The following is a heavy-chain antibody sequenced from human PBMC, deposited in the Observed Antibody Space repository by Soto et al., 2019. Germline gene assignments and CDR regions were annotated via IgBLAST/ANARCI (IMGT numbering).Heavy chain of an antibody. CDR3: ARTYYYGSGSYRNFDY. D-gene: IGHD3-10*01. V-gene: IGHV1-69*06. Sequence: QVQLVQSGAEVKKPGSSVKVSCKASGGTFSSYAISWVRQAPGQGLEWMGGIIPIFGTANYAQKFQGRVTITADKSTSTADMELSSLRSEDTAVYYCARTYYYGSGSYRNFDYWGQGTLVTVSS. CDR1: GGTFSSYA. J-gene: IGHJ4*02. CDR2: IIPIFGTA.